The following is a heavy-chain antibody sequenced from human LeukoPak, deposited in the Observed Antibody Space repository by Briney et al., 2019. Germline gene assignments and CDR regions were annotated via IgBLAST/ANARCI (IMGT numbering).Heavy chain of an antibody. J-gene: IGHJ4*02. D-gene: IGHD3-9*01. CDR2: IKQDGSEK. CDR1: GFTFSLYW. V-gene: IGHV3-7*03. CDR3: AGGTGFIIKD. Sequence: GGSLRLSCAASGFTFSLYWMNWVRRAPGKGLEWVANIKQDGSEKNYVDSEKGRFTISRDNAKNSLYLQMNNLRVEDTAMYYCAGGTGFIIKDWGQGTLVTVS.